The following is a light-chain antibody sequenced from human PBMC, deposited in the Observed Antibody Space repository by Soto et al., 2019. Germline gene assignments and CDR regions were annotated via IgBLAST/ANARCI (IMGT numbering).Light chain of an antibody. V-gene: IGLV2-8*01. CDR3: SSYAGSNLYV. CDR2: EVS. J-gene: IGLJ1*01. CDR1: SSDVGGYNY. Sequence: QSALTQPPSASGSPGQSVTISCTGTSSDVGGYNYVSWYQQHPGKAPKPMIYEVSKRPSGVPDRFSGSKSGNTASLTVSGLQAEDEADYYCSSYAGSNLYVFGTGTKLTVL.